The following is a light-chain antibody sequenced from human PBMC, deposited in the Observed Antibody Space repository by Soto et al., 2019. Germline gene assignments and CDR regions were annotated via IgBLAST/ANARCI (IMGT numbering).Light chain of an antibody. CDR3: QQSYSSPV. CDR1: QSISNY. J-gene: IGKJ5*01. V-gene: IGKV1-39*01. CDR2: AAS. Sequence: DIQMTQSPSSLSASVGDRVTITCRASQSISNYLIWYQQNPGKAPKLLIYAASSLQTGVPSRFSGSGSGTDFTLTISSLQPEDSATYYCQQSYSSPVLGQGTRLEI.